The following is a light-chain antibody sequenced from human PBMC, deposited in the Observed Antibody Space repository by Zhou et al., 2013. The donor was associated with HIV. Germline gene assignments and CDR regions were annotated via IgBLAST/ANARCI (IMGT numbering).Light chain of an antibody. CDR2: AAS. J-gene: IGKJ1*01. V-gene: IGKV1-39*01. CDR1: QGIAGH. Sequence: DIQMTQSPSFLSASVGDRVTITCRASQGIAGHLAWYQQKPGKAPKLLIYAASTLQSGVPSRFSGGGSGTDFTLTISSLEPEDFATYYCQQSYSTSWTFGQGTKVEIK. CDR3: QQSYSTSWT.